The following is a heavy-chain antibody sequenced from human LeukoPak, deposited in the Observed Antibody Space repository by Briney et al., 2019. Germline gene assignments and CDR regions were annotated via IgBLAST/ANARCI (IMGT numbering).Heavy chain of an antibody. D-gene: IGHD6-19*01. Sequence: PSETLSLTCTVSGGSIHSRSYYWGWIRQPPGKGLEWIGNIYYSGSTYYNPSPKSRVTISVDTSKNQFSLKLSSVTAADTAVYYCARVMEYSGWYSVNYFDYWGQGTLVTVSS. V-gene: IGHV4-39*07. J-gene: IGHJ4*02. CDR3: ARVMEYSGWYSVNYFDY. CDR1: GGSIHSRSYY. CDR2: IYYSGST.